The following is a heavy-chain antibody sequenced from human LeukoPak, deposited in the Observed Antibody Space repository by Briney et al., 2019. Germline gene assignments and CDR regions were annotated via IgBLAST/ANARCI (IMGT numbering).Heavy chain of an antibody. V-gene: IGHV1-18*01. Sequence: GASVKVSCKASGCTFSNFGISWVRQAPGQGLEWMGWISGNNDNTNYGQKFQGRFTVTRDSSKSTAYMELRNLRSDDTAVYYCARDETSTDDYWGQGTLVTVSS. CDR3: ARDETSTDDY. J-gene: IGHJ4*02. CDR1: GCTFSNFG. D-gene: IGHD2-2*01. CDR2: ISGNNDNT.